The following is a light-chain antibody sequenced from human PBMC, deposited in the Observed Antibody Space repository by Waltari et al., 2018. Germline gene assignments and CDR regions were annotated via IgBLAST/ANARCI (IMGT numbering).Light chain of an antibody. CDR3: MQALQTPHT. J-gene: IGKJ2*01. Sequence: DTQMTQSPSSMSASEGDRVTITCRASQSISTYLNGYQQESGKAPKLLIYSASSLQSGVPDRFSGSGSGTDFTLKISRVEAEDVGVYYCMQALQTPHTFGQGTKLEIK. V-gene: IGKV1-39*01. CDR1: QSISTY. CDR2: SAS.